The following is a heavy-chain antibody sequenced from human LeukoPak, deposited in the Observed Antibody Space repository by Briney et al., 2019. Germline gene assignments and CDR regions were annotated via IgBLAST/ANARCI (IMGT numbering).Heavy chain of an antibody. D-gene: IGHD1-1*01. CDR2: INSDGSST. CDR1: GSNFSIYW. V-gene: IGHV3-74*01. Sequence: GGSLRLSCAASGSNFSIYWMHWVRQAPGKGLVWVSRINSDGSSTNYADSVKGRLTISRDNAKNTLYLQMNSVRAEDTAVYYCVRDARYRFDYWGQGTLVTVSS. J-gene: IGHJ4*02. CDR3: VRDARYRFDY.